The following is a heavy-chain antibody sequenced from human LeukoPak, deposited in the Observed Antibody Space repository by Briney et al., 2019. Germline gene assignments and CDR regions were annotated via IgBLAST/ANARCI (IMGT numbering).Heavy chain of an antibody. CDR1: GWSFSGYY. V-gene: IGHV4-34*01. J-gene: IGHJ4*02. CDR3: AREGSSWYIADY. D-gene: IGHD6-13*01. CDR2: TSHSGST. Sequence: SETLSLTCAVYGWSFSGYYWSWIRQPPGKGLEWIGETSHSGSTNYNPSLKSRVTISVDTSKNQFSLNLSSVTAADTAVYYCAREGSSWYIADYWGQGTLVTVSS.